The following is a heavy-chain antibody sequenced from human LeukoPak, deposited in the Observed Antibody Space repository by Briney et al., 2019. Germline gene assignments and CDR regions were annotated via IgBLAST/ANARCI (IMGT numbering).Heavy chain of an antibody. CDR1: GYTFTSYA. D-gene: IGHD5-24*01. V-gene: IGHV7-4-1*02. Sequence: GASVKVSCKASGYTFTSYAMNWMRQAPGQGLEWMGWINTNTGNPTYAQGFTGRFVFSLDTSVSTAYLQISSLKAEDTAVYYCATIDRRDGYNHWGQGTLVTVSS. CDR3: ATIDRRDGYNH. CDR2: INTNTGNP. J-gene: IGHJ4*02.